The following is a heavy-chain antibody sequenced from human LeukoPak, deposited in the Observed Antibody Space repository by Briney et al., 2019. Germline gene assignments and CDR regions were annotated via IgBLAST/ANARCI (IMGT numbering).Heavy chain of an antibody. CDR3: ARECGGDCYSHSGGAFDI. CDR2: IYPGDSDT. V-gene: IGHV5-51*01. CDR1: GYSFTSYW. D-gene: IGHD2-21*02. Sequence: GESLKISCKGSGYSFTSYWIGWVRQMPGKGLEWMGIIYPGDSDTRYSPSFQGQVTISADKSISTAYLQWSSLKASDTAMYYCARECGGDCYSHSGGAFDIWGQGTMVTVSS. J-gene: IGHJ3*02.